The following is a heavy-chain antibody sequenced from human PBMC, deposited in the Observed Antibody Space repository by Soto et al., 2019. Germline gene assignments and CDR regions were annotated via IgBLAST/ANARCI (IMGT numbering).Heavy chain of an antibody. V-gene: IGHV4-59*01. CDR1: GGSISSYY. D-gene: IGHD4-4*01. CDR2: IYYSGST. Sequence: QVQLQESGPGLVKPSETLSLTCTVSGGSISSYYWSWIRQPPGKGLEWIGYIYYSGSTNYNPSLMRRVTSTVDTSKNQFSLKLSSVTAADTAVYYCARGDYSYYYYYYMDVWGKGTTVTVSS. CDR3: ARGDYSYYYYYYMDV. J-gene: IGHJ6*03.